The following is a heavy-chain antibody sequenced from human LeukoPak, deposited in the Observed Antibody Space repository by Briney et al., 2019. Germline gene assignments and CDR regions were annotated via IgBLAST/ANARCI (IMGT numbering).Heavy chain of an antibody. J-gene: IGHJ4*02. CDR3: ARDLFEGVRGVTPGY. D-gene: IGHD3-10*01. CDR2: INPNSGGT. Sequence: ASVKVSCKASGYTFTGYYMHWVRQAPGQGLEWMGWINPNSGGTNYAQKFQGRVTMTRDTSISTAYMELSRLRSDDTAVYYCARDLFEGVRGVTPGYWGQGTLVTVSS. CDR1: GYTFTGYY. V-gene: IGHV1-2*02.